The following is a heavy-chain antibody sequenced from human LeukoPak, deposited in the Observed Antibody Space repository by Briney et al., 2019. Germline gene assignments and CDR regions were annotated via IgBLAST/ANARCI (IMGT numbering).Heavy chain of an antibody. D-gene: IGHD3-22*01. CDR2: INPNSGGT. V-gene: IGHV1-2*02. CDR1: GYTFAGYY. Sequence: ASVKVSCKASGYTFAGYYMHWVRQAPGQGLEWMGWINPNSGGTNYAQKFQGRVTMTRDTSISTAYMELSRLRSDDTAVYYCARSQNYYDSSGYYYVFVYWGQGTLVTVSS. J-gene: IGHJ4*02. CDR3: ARSQNYYDSSGYYYVFVY.